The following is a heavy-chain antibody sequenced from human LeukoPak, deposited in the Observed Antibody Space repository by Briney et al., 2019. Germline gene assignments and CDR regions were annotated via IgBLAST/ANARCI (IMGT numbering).Heavy chain of an antibody. J-gene: IGHJ3*02. D-gene: IGHD1-26*01. Sequence: ASVKVSCKASGYTFTSYDINWVRQATGQGLEWMGWMNPNSGNTGYAQKFQGRVIITRNTSISTAYMELSSLRSEDTAVYYYARPLLPGGTDAFDIWGQGTMVTVSS. CDR3: ARPLLPGGTDAFDI. CDR2: MNPNSGNT. V-gene: IGHV1-8*03. CDR1: GYTFTSYD.